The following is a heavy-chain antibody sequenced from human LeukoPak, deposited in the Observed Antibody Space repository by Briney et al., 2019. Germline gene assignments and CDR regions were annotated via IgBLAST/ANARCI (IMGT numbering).Heavy chain of an antibody. D-gene: IGHD2-21*01. CDR2: IYYSGST. CDR3: ARVVPRGGDDY. Sequence: SETLSLTCTVSGGSISSSNYYWGWIRQPPGKGLEWIGNIYYSGSTYYNPSFKSRVTISVDTSKNQFSLKLSSVTAADTAVYYCARVVPRGGDDYWGQGTLVTVSS. CDR1: GGSISSSNYY. J-gene: IGHJ4*02. V-gene: IGHV4-39*07.